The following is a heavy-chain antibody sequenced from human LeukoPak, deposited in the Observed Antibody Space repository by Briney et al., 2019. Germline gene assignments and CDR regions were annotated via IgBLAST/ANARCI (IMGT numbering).Heavy chain of an antibody. CDR1: GGSISSSSYY. CDR3: ARHPGAYSSSSKKAFDI. J-gene: IGHJ3*02. D-gene: IGHD6-13*01. Sequence: SETLSLTCTVSGGSISSSSYYWGWIRQPPGKGLEWIGSIYYSGSTYYNPSLKSRVTISVDTSKNQFSLKLSSVTAADTAVYYCARHPGAYSSSSKKAFDIWGQGTMVTVSS. V-gene: IGHV4-39*01. CDR2: IYYSGST.